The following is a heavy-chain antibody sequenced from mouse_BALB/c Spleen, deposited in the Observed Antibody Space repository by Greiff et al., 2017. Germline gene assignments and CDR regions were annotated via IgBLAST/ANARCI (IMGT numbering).Heavy chain of an antibody. D-gene: IGHD1-1*01. Sequence: EVQRVESGPELEKPGASVKISCKASGYSFTGYNMNWVKQSNGKSLEWIGNIDPYYGGTSYNQKFKGKATLTVDKSSSTAYMQLKSLTSEDSAVYYCARLLLRSPYYAMDYWGQGTSVTVSS. CDR2: IDPYYGGT. V-gene: IGHV1-39*01. CDR1: GYSFTGYN. CDR3: ARLLLRSPYYAMDY. J-gene: IGHJ4*01.